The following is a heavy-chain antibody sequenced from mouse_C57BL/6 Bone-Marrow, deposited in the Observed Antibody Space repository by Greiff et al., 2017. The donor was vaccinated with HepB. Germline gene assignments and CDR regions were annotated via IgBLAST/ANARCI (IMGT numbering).Heavy chain of an antibody. CDR3: ARRETAQGYYFDY. V-gene: IGHV1-81*01. CDR1: GYTFTSYG. Sequence: VKLMESGAELARPGASVKLSCKASGYTFTSYGISWVKQRTGQGLEWIGEIYPRSGNTYYNEKFKGKATLTADKSSSTAYMELRSLTSEDSAVYFCARRETAQGYYFDYWGQGTTLTVSS. CDR2: IYPRSGNT. D-gene: IGHD3-2*02. J-gene: IGHJ2*01.